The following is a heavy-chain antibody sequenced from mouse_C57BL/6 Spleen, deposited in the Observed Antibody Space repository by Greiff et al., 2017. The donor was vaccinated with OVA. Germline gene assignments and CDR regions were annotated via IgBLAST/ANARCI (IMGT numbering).Heavy chain of an antibody. CDR1: GYTFTSYW. CDR3: ARVKDYDDAMDY. Sequence: QVQLKESGAELVRPGTSVKLSCKASGYTFTSYWMHWVKQRPGQGLEWIGVIDPSDSYTNYNQKFKGKATLTVDTSSSTAYMQLSSLTSEDSAVYYCARVKDYDDAMDYWGQGTSVTVSS. D-gene: IGHD2-4*01. J-gene: IGHJ4*01. CDR2: IDPSDSYT. V-gene: IGHV1-59*01.